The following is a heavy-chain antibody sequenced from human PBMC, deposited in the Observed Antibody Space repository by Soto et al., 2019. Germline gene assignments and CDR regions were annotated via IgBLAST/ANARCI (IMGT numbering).Heavy chain of an antibody. CDR3: VKDRDGWGTTSRGIDF. D-gene: IGHD2-2*01. CDR2: VSGSGCST. V-gene: IGHV3-23*01. CDR1: GFTFSSFA. Sequence: GGSLRLSCAASGFTFSSFAMTWVRQAPGKGLEWVSVVSGSGCSTYYADSVKGRFTISRDNSENLLYLQMNSRRAEDTAVYYCVKDRDGWGTTSRGIDFWGQGTLVTVSS. J-gene: IGHJ4*02.